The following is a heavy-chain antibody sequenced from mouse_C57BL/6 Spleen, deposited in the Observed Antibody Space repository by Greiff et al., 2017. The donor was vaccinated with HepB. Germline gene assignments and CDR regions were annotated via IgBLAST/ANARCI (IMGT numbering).Heavy chain of an antibody. J-gene: IGHJ2*01. CDR2: ISSGGSYT. D-gene: IGHD1-1*01. V-gene: IGHV5-6*01. CDR3: ARHRAVVAPFDY. Sequence: VQLQQSGGDLVKPGGSLKLSCAASGSTFSSYGMSWVRQTPDKRLEWVATISSGGSYTYYPDSVKGRFTISRDNAKNTLYLQMSSLKSEDTAMYYCARHRAVVAPFDYWGQGTTLTVSS. CDR1: GSTFSSYG.